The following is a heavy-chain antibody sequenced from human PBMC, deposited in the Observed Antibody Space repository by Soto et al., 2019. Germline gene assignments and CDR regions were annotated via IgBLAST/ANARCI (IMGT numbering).Heavy chain of an antibody. Sequence: SVKVSCKTSGFTFTSSAMQWVRQARGQRLEWIGWIVVGSGNTNYAQKFQERVTITRDMSTSTAYMELSSLRSEDTAVYSCAAEGTFFPYPNYYMDVGGKGTTVT. CDR1: GFTFTSSA. CDR3: AAEGTFFPYPNYYMDV. V-gene: IGHV1-58*02. CDR2: IVVGSGNT. J-gene: IGHJ6*03.